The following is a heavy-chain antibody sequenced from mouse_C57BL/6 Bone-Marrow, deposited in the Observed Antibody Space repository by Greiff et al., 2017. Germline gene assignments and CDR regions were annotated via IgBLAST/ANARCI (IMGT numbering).Heavy chain of an antibody. CDR1: GYTFTSYD. CDR2: IYPRDGST. Sequence: LVESGPELVKPGASVKLSCKASGYTFTSYDINWVKPRPGQGLEWIGWIYPRDGSTKYNEKFKGKATLTVDTSSSTAYRELHSLTSEDSAVDCGARDDGRSDGYGEGGGTGTTVTVSA. D-gene: IGHD1-2*01. V-gene: IGHV1-85*01. J-gene: IGHJ1*03. CDR3: ARDDGRSDGYGEG.